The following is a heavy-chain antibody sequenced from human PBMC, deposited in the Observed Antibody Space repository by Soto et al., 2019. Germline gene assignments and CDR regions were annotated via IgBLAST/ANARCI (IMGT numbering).Heavy chain of an antibody. CDR2: ISWNSDKK. Sequence: VQLVESGGGLVQPGRSLRLSCAASGFTFDDYAMHWVRQVPGKGLEWVSGISWNSDKKAYADSVKGRFTISRDNAKNSLYLQMNSLRPEDTALYYCVKADSGSPSDGMDVWGRGTTVTVSS. V-gene: IGHV3-9*01. J-gene: IGHJ6*02. CDR1: GFTFDDYA. D-gene: IGHD6-6*01. CDR3: VKADSGSPSDGMDV.